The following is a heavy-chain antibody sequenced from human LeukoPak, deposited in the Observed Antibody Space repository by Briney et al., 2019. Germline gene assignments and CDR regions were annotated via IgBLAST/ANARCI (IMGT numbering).Heavy chain of an antibody. CDR3: ARSIVVVVAATPGVY. Sequence: ASVKVSCKASRYTFTGYYMHWVPQAPGQGLEWMGWINPNSGGTNYAQKFQGRVTMTRDTSISTAYMELSRLRSDDTAVYYCARSIVVVVAATPGVYWGQGTLVTVSS. D-gene: IGHD2-15*01. J-gene: IGHJ4*02. CDR1: RYTFTGYY. CDR2: INPNSGGT. V-gene: IGHV1-2*02.